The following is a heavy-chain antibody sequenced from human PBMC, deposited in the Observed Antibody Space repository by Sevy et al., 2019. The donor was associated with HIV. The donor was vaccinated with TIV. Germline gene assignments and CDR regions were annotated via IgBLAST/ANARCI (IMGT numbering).Heavy chain of an antibody. Sequence: ASVKVSCKASGYTFTGYGISWVRQAPGQSPEWMGWISADKRKSNYAQRFQGRVTMTTDTSTSTAYLELRSLRSDDTAVYYCARDDNFTPYFIAFDIWGQGTKVTVSS. CDR2: ISADKRKS. V-gene: IGHV1-18*01. CDR3: ARDDNFTPYFIAFDI. CDR1: GYTFTGYG. D-gene: IGHD1-1*01. J-gene: IGHJ3*02.